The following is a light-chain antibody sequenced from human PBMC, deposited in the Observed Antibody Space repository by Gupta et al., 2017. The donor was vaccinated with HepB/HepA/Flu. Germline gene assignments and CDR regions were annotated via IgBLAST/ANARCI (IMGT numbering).Light chain of an antibody. J-gene: IGLJ2*01. V-gene: IGLV7-46*01. CDR3: LRSYGCALI. Sequence: GGTVALTCGSSTGLVTTGHDPSWCQQKPGQVPRTLIYHTTKRHSWTPARLSASLLRGRAALTLPGAQPAEDADDYCLRSYGCALIFGGGTRLTVL. CDR1: TGLVTTGHD. CDR2: HTT.